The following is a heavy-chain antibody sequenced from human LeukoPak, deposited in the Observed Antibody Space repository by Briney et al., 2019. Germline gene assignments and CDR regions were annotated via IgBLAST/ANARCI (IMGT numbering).Heavy chain of an antibody. CDR1: GFTFSSYA. V-gene: IGHV3-30-3*01. CDR2: ISYDGSNK. CDR3: ARDLSFSSGWGFDY. Sequence: GRSLRLSCAASGFTFSSYAMHWVRQAPGKGLEWVAVISYDGSNKYYADSVKGRLTISRDNSKNTLYLQMNSLRAEDTAVYYCARDLSFSSGWGFDYWGQGTLVTVSS. J-gene: IGHJ4*02. D-gene: IGHD6-19*01.